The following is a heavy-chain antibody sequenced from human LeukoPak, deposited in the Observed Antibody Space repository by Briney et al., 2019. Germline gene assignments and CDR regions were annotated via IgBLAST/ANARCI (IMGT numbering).Heavy chain of an antibody. Sequence: GGSLRLSCAASGFTFDDYGMSWVRQAPGKGLEWVSGRNGGSTGYADSVKGRFTISGDNAKNSLYLQMNSLRAEDTALYYCARDISPPHYYDSSGYTVWGQGTLVTVSS. J-gene: IGHJ4*02. CDR2: RNGGST. D-gene: IGHD3-22*01. CDR1: GFTFDDYG. V-gene: IGHV3-20*04. CDR3: ARDISPPHYYDSSGYTV.